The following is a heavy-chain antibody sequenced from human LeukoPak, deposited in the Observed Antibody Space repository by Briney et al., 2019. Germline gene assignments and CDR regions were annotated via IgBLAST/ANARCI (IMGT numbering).Heavy chain of an antibody. D-gene: IGHD5-12*01. J-gene: IGHJ4*02. V-gene: IGHV1-69*04. CDR3: ARGAHSGYDY. CDR1: GGTFSSYA. Sequence: SVKVSCKASGGTFSSYAISGVRQAPGQGLEWMGRIIPILDIPNYAQKFQGRVTITADKSTSTAHMEVSSLRSEDTAVYYCARGAHSGYDYWGQGTLVTVSS. CDR2: IIPILDIP.